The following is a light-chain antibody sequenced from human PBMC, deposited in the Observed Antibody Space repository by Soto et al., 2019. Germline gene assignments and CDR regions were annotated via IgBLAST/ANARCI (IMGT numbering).Light chain of an antibody. CDR2: RAS. J-gene: IGKJ3*01. Sequence: DIQMTQSPSTLSASVGDRVKITCRASETINGWLAWYQQKPGKAPKLLISRASDSQTGVPTRFSGSGSGTEFTLTISSLQTDDFATYYCQQYNSYFFTFGPGTKVDVK. CDR3: QQYNSYFFT. CDR1: ETINGW. V-gene: IGKV1-5*03.